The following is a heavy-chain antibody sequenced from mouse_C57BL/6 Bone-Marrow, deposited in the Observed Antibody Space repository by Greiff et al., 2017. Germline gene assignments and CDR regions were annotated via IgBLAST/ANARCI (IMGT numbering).Heavy chain of an antibody. V-gene: IGHV1-55*01. J-gene: IGHJ4*01. CDR2: IYPGSGST. CDR1: GYTFTSYW. CDR3: ARSVGGYDYAMDY. D-gene: IGHD2-2*01. Sequence: QVQLQQPGAELVKPGASVKMSCKASGYTFTSYWINWVKQRPGQGLEWIGEIYPGSGSTNYNEKFKSKATLTVDTSSSTAYMQLSSLTSEDSAVXGRARSVGGYDYAMDYWGQGTSVTVSS.